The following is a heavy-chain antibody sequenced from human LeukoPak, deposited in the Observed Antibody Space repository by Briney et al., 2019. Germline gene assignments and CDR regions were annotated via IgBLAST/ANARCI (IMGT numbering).Heavy chain of an antibody. Sequence: SVKVSCKASGGTFSSYAISWVRHAPGQGLEWMGRIIPIFGTANYAQKFQGRVTITTDESTSTAYMELSSLRSEDTAVYYCARGVGSSGWYDYWGKGTLVTVSS. D-gene: IGHD6-19*01. V-gene: IGHV1-69*05. CDR3: ARGVGSSGWYDY. J-gene: IGHJ4*02. CDR2: IIPIFGTA. CDR1: GGTFSSYA.